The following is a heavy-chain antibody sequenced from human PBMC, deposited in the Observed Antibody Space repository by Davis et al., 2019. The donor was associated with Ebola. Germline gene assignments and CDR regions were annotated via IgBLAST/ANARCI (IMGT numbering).Heavy chain of an antibody. CDR3: ARGAGIYWFDP. D-gene: IGHD1-1*01. V-gene: IGHV3-53*05. CDR1: GFTFGHYS. CDR2: IYIGGDT. J-gene: IGHJ5*02. Sequence: GESLKISCAGSGFTFGHYSMTWVRQAPGKGLEWVSVIYIGGDTYYADSVKGRFTISRDNSKNTLYLQMNSLRAEDTAVYYCARGAGIYWFDPWGQGTLVTVSS.